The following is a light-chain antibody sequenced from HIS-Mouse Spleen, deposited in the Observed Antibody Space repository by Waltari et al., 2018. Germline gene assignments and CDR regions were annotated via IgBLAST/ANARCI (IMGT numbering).Light chain of an antibody. CDR1: ALPKQY. CDR2: KDS. V-gene: IGLV3-25*03. J-gene: IGLJ2*01. Sequence: SYELTQPPSVSVSPGQPARITCSGDALPKQYAHWYQQKPGQAPVLVIYKDSERPSGIPERFSGSSSGTTVTLTISGVQAEDEADYYCQSADSSGTYHVVFGGGTKLTVL. CDR3: QSADSSGTYHVV.